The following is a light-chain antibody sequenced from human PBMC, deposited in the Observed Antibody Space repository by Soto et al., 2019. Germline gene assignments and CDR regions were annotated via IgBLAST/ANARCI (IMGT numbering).Light chain of an antibody. CDR3: QHYNNCSLT. CDR2: EAS. Sequence: DIEMTQSPSTLSVSAGDRATISCRASQTVGNELAWYQQKPGKAPRLLIYEASTRDTGIPARFSGSQSGTEFTLTISSLLPDDFAVYFCQHYNNCSLTFGGGTKVELK. CDR1: QTVGNE. J-gene: IGKJ4*02. V-gene: IGKV3D-15*01.